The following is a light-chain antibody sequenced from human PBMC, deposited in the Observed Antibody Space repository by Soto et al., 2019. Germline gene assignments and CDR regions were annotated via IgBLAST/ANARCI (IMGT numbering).Light chain of an antibody. CDR2: DAS. CDR1: RSINRW. Sequence: DIQMTQSPSTLSASVGDRVTITCRASRSINRWLAWYPQKPGKAPKLIISDASNLENGVPSRFSGSGSGTEFTLTISSLQSDDFATYYCQQYSAYWTFGQGTKVDIK. V-gene: IGKV1-5*01. J-gene: IGKJ1*01. CDR3: QQYSAYWT.